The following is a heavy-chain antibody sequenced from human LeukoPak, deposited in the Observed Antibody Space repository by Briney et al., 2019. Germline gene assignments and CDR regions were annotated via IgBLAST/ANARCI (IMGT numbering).Heavy chain of an antibody. D-gene: IGHD6-13*01. CDR1: GDSVSSNSAT. Sequence: SQTLSLTCAISGDSVSSNSATWNWIRQSPSRDLEWLGSTYYRSKWYNEYAVSVKSPITINPATSKNQFSLQLNSVTPEDTAVYYCARGPAGTGAFDIWGQGTMVTVSS. J-gene: IGHJ3*02. CDR2: TYYRSKWYN. CDR3: ARGPAGTGAFDI. V-gene: IGHV6-1*01.